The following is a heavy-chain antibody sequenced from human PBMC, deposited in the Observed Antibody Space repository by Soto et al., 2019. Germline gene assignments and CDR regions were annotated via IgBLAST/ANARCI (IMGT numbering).Heavy chain of an antibody. D-gene: IGHD6-13*01. Sequence: SETLSLTCTVSGGSMKSGDFYWSLIRQPPGKGLEWIGYTHYSGRTYYNPSLKSRVMMSADTAKNQFSLKLNSVTAADTAVYYCASSNIAAAGFYYYGMDVWGRGTTVT. CDR2: THYSGRT. V-gene: IGHV4-30-4*01. J-gene: IGHJ6*02. CDR3: ASSNIAAAGFYYYGMDV. CDR1: GGSMKSGDFY.